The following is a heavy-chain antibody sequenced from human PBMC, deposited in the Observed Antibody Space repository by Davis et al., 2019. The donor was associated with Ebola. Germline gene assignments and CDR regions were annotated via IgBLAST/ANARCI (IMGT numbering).Heavy chain of an antibody. CDR3: ARAYWYFDL. CDR2: IIPILGIA. Sequence: SVKVSCKASGGTFSTYTISWVRQAPGQGLEWMGRIIPILGIANYAQNFQGRVTITADKSTSTAYMELSSLTSEDTAVYFCARAYWYFDLWGRGTLVTVSS. V-gene: IGHV1-69*02. J-gene: IGHJ2*01. CDR1: GGTFSTYT.